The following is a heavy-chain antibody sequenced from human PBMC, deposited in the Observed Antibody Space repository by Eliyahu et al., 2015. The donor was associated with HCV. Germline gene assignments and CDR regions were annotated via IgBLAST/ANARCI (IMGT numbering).Heavy chain of an antibody. CDR1: GGSXSSGSYY. D-gene: IGHD3-22*01. J-gene: IGHJ2*01. Sequence: QVQLQESGPGLVKPSQTLSLTCTVSGGSXSSGSYYXSWIRQPAGKGLEXIGRIYTSGSTNYNPSLKSRVTISVDTPKNQFSLKLSSVTAADTAVYYCAREGGYYYDTGPGYWYFDLWGRGTLVTVSS. V-gene: IGHV4-61*02. CDR3: AREGGYYYDTGPGYWYFDL. CDR2: IYTSGST.